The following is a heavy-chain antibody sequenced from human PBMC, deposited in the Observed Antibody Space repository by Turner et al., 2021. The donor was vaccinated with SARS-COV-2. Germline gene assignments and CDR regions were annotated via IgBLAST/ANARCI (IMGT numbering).Heavy chain of an antibody. J-gene: IGHJ5*02. CDR2: INADGTIT. Sequence: EVLVVESGGSLVHAGGSRRLSCSASGFTFSGHNMNWVRQAPGKGLEWLSHINADGTITYYADSVRGRFITSRDNAKSSLYLQMNSLRDDDTAVYYCAKDLYIGASDWFDPWGQGTLVTVSS. D-gene: IGHD5-12*01. CDR3: AKDLYIGASDWFDP. CDR1: GFTFSGHN. V-gene: IGHV3-48*02.